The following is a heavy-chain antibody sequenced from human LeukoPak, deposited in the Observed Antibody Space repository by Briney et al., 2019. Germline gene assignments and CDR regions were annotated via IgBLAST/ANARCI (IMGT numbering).Heavy chain of an antibody. CDR1: GFTFSSYA. V-gene: IGHV3-23*01. Sequence: TGGSLRLSCAASGFTFSSYAMSWVRQAPGKGLEWVSAISGSGGSTYYADSVKGRFTISRDDSKNTLYLQMNSLKTEDTAVYYCTTDLGGGGYDWYFDYWGQGTLVTVSS. CDR2: ISGSGGST. D-gene: IGHD5-12*01. CDR3: TTDLGGGGYDWYFDY. J-gene: IGHJ4*02.